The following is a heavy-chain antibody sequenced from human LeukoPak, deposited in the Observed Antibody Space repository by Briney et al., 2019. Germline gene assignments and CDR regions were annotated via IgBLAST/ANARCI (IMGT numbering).Heavy chain of an antibody. CDR3: ARDPHGLDY. CDR2: IYGNGAGI. J-gene: IGHJ4*02. CDR1: GFPFSTYA. Sequence: GESLRLSCAASGFPFSTYAMNWVRQAPGKGLEWVSGIYGNGAGIQYADSVKGRFTISRDNSKNTLYLQMNSLRAEDTAVYYCARDPHGLDYWGQGTLVTVSS. V-gene: IGHV3-23*01.